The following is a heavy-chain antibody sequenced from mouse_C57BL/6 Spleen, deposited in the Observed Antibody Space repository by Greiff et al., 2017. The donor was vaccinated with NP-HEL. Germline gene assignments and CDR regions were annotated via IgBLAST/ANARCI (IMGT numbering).Heavy chain of an antibody. Sequence: VQLKESEGGLVQPGSSMKLSCTASGFTFSDYYMAWVRQVPEKGLEWVANINYDGSSTYYLDSLKSRFIISRDNAKNILYLQMSSLKSEDTATYYCARDSYAMDYWGQGTSVTVSS. CDR2: INYDGSST. CDR3: ARDSYAMDY. CDR1: GFTFSDYY. J-gene: IGHJ4*01. V-gene: IGHV5-16*01.